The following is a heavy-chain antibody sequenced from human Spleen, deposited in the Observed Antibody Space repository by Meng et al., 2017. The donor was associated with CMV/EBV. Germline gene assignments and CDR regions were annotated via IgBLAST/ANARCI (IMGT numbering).Heavy chain of an antibody. V-gene: IGHV1-2*02. J-gene: IGHJ5*02. CDR2: INPNSGGT. CDR3: ARDGSGNWFDP. Sequence: ASVKVSCKTSGYTFTTYGITWVRQAPGQGLEWMGWINPNSGGTNYAQKFQGRVTMTRDTSISTAYMELSRLRSDDTAVYYCARDGSGNWFDPWGQGTLVTVSS. CDR1: GYTFTTYG. D-gene: IGHD3-3*01.